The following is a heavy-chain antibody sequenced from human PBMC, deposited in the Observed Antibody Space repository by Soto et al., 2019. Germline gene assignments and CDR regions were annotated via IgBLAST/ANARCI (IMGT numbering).Heavy chain of an antibody. CDR2: INHVGGT. CDR1: GGFLSESY. V-gene: IGHV4-34*01. CDR3: VRIRYQLPSSVLWLDP. D-gene: IGHD3-16*01. Sequence: SETLSLTCAVYGGFLSESYLTWIRQPPGKGLEWIGEINHVGGTNYNPSLKSRVTMSADTSQNQFSLRLISVTAADTAMYFCVRIRYQLPSSVLWLDPWGQGTPVTVYS. J-gene: IGHJ5*02.